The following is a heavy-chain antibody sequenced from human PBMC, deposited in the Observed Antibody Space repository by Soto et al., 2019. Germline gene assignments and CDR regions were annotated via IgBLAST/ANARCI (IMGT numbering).Heavy chain of an antibody. D-gene: IGHD3-10*01. CDR2: IYSGGST. V-gene: IGHV3-53*04. CDR3: ARGHYYVSGSYVSYYKDV. Sequence: GGSLRLSCAASGFTVSSNYMSWVRQAPGEGLEWVSVIYSGGSTYYADSVKGRFSISRHNSKNTLYLQMNSLRVVDTAVYFCARGHYYVSGSYVSYYKDVWGKGTTVTVSS. CDR1: GFTVSSNY. J-gene: IGHJ6*03.